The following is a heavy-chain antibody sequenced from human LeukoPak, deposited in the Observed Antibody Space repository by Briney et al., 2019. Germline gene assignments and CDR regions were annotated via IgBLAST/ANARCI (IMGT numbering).Heavy chain of an antibody. CDR2: ISGRAGST. D-gene: IGHD1-26*01. CDR1: GFTFSSYA. V-gene: IGHV3-23*01. J-gene: IGHJ4*02. CDR3: AKGAGYYYFDY. Sequence: GGSLRLSCAASGFTFSSYAMSWVRQAPGRGLEWVSAISGRAGSTYYADSVKGRLTISRDNSKNTLYLQMNSLRAEDTAVYYCAKGAGYYYFDYWGQGTLVTVSS.